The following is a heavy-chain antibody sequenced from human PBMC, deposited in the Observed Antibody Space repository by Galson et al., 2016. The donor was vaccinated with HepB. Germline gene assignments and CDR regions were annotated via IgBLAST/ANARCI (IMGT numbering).Heavy chain of an antibody. V-gene: IGHV3-43*01. CDR3: AVERLQFFDC. CDR1: GFGFHEWT. J-gene: IGHJ4*02. Sequence: SLRLSCAVSGFGFHEWTLHWVRQVPGRGLEWVSLITRDGDYTVYADSVKGRFTISRDSSENSLFLQMNNLRPEDTAFYYCAVERLQFFDCWGRGTLVTVSS. D-gene: IGHD4-11*01. CDR2: ITRDGDYT.